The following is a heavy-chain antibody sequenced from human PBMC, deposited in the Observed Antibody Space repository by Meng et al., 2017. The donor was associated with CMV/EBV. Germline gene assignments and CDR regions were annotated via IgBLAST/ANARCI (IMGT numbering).Heavy chain of an antibody. CDR3: AHRGRIAAAGTDWFDP. CDR1: GFSLSTSGVG. V-gene: IGHV2-5*02. Sequence: QITLKESGPTLWKPTQNLPLTCTFYGFSLSTSGVGVGWIRQPPGKALEWLALIYWDDDKRYSPSLKSRLTITKDTSKNQVVLTMTNMDPVDTATYYCAHRGRIAAAGTDWFDPWGQGTLVTVSS. CDR2: IYWDDDK. J-gene: IGHJ5*02. D-gene: IGHD6-13*01.